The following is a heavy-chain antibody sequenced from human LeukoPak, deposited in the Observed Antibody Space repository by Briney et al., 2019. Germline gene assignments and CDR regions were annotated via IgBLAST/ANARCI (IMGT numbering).Heavy chain of an antibody. CDR2: ISGSGGST. CDR3: AQDFKSDSTPTLLPVY. D-gene: IGHD2-2*01. V-gene: IGHV3-23*01. J-gene: IGHJ4*02. CDR1: GFTFSSYA. Sequence: GGSLRLSCAASGFTFSSYAMSWVRQAPGKGLEWVSAISGSGGSTYYADSVKGRFTISRDNSKNTLYLQVNSLRAEDTAVYYCAQDFKSDSTPTLLPVYWGQGTLVTVSS.